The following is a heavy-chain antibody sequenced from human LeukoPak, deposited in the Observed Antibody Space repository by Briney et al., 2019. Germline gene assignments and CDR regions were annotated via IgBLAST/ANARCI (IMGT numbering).Heavy chain of an antibody. D-gene: IGHD2-2*01. CDR3: ATGYCTSITCYRSRFDY. V-gene: IGHV3-7*01. Sequence: PGGSLRLSCAASGFTFSSYWMSWVRQAPGKGLEWVANIKPDGSEKYYVDSVKGRFTISRDNAKNSLYLQINSLRAEDTAVFYCATGYCTSITCYRSRFDYWGQGTLVTVSS. J-gene: IGHJ4*02. CDR2: IKPDGSEK. CDR1: GFTFSSYW.